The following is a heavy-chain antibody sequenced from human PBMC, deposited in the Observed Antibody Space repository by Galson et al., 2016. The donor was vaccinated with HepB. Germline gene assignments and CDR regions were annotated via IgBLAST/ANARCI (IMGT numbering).Heavy chain of an antibody. CDR1: GGSMNSDNYY. V-gene: IGHV4-31*03. D-gene: IGHD2-2*01. Sequence: TLSLTCTVSGGSMNSDNYYWSWIRQHPAKGLEWIGYINYSGRTHYNPSLKSRVTISIDTSENRFSLKLSSLTAADTAVYSCARVALVCGTATCYDYGMDVWGQGTTVTVSS. J-gene: IGHJ6*02. CDR3: ARVALVCGTATCYDYGMDV. CDR2: INYSGRT.